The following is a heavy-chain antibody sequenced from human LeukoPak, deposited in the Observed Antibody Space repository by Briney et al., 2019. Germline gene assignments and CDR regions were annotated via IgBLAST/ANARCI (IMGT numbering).Heavy chain of an antibody. CDR1: GFTFSSYG. Sequence: GGSLRLSCAASGFTFSSYGIHWVRQAPGKGLEWVTFIRYDGSNKYYADSVKGRFTISRDNSKNTLYLQMNSLRAEDTAVYYCARDGTYYYDSSGSDDAFDIWGQGTMVTVSS. CDR3: ARDGTYYYDSSGSDDAFDI. CDR2: IRYDGSNK. D-gene: IGHD3-22*01. J-gene: IGHJ3*02. V-gene: IGHV3-30*02.